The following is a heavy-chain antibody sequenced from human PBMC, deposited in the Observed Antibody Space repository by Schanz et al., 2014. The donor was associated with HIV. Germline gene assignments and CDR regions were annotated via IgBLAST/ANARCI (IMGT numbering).Heavy chain of an antibody. Sequence: QVQLVQSGAEVKKPGASVKVSCKASGYTFFSYDINWVRQATGQGLEWMGRMNPNSGETAYAQKFEGRLIMARDTSITTAYMELTSLRSEDTAVYYCARDLGEVVAARHWGQGTLVTVSS. CDR1: GYTFFSYD. J-gene: IGHJ4*02. CDR3: ARDLGEVVAARH. V-gene: IGHV1-8*01. D-gene: IGHD2-15*01. CDR2: MNPNSGET.